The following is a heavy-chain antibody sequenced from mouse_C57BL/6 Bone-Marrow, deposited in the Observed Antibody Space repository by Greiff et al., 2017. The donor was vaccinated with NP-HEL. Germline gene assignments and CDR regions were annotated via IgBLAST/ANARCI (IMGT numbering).Heavy chain of an antibody. CDR2: INYDGSST. Sequence: EVMLVESEGGLVQPGSSMKLSCTASGFTFSDYYMAWVRQVPEKGLEWVAYINYDGSSTYYLDSLKSRFIISRDNAKNILYLQMSSLKSEDTATYYCARDPYYYAMDYWGQGTSVTVSS. CDR1: GFTFSDYY. V-gene: IGHV5-16*01. CDR3: ARDPYYYAMDY. J-gene: IGHJ4*01.